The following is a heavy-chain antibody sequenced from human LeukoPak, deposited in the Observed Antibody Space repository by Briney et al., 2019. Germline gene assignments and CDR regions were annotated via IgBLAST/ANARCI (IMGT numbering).Heavy chain of an antibody. CDR2: IYTSGST. CDR1: GGSISSGSYY. CDR3: ASFPAYDFWSGYYN. J-gene: IGHJ4*02. V-gene: IGHV4-61*02. Sequence: SETLSLTCTVSGGSISSGSYYWSWIRQPAGKGLEWIGRIYTSGSTNYNPSLKSRVTISVDTSKNQFSLKLSSVTAADTAVYYCASFPAYDFWSGYYNWGQGTLVTVSS. D-gene: IGHD3-3*01.